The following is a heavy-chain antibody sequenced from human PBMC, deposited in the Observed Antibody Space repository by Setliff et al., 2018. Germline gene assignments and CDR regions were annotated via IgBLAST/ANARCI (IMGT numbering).Heavy chain of an antibody. D-gene: IGHD2-2*01. Sequence: GGSLRLSCAASGFSFSDPYMTWVRQAPGKGLEWVANIDPDGIGKYYIDSVRGRFTISRDNAQKTLYLHMNNLRVEDTAMYYCAKAPYASATPCWFDPWGQGTLVTVSS. CDR2: IDPDGIGK. J-gene: IGHJ5*02. CDR1: GFSFSDPY. V-gene: IGHV3-7*03. CDR3: AKAPYASATPCWFDP.